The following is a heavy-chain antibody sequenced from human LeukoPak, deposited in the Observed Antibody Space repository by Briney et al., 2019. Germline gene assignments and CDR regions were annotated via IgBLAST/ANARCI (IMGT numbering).Heavy chain of an antibody. Sequence: SVKVSCKASGGTFSSYTISWVRQAPGQGLEWMGRIIPILGIANYAQKFQGRVTITADKSTSTAYMELSSLRSGDTAVYYCARDQGYCSGTSCHNFDYWGQGTLVTVSS. CDR3: ARDQGYCSGTSCHNFDY. V-gene: IGHV1-69*04. D-gene: IGHD2-2*02. J-gene: IGHJ4*02. CDR2: IIPILGIA. CDR1: GGTFSSYT.